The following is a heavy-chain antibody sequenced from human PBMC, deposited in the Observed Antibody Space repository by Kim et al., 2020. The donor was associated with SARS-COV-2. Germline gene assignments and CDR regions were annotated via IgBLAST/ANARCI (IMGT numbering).Heavy chain of an antibody. V-gene: IGHV1-18*04. CDR2: ISAYNGNT. CDR3: ARDKSVFGTTNAFDI. Sequence: ASVKVSCKASGYTFTSYGISWVRQAPGQGLEWMGWISAYNGNTNYAQKLQGRVTMTTDTSTSTAYMELRSLRSDDTAVYYCARDKSVFGTTNAFDIWGQGTMVTVSS. D-gene: IGHD1-1*01. CDR1: GYTFTSYG. J-gene: IGHJ3*02.